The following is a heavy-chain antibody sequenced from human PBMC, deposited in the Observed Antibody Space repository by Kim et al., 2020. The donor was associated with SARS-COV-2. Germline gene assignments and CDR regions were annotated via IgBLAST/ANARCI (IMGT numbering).Heavy chain of an antibody. Sequence: STYCADSVKGRFTISRDNSKNTLYLQMNSLRAEDTAVYYCARDPTAAGTLWGQGTLVTVSS. CDR3: ARDPTAAGTL. V-gene: IGHV3-53*01. D-gene: IGHD6-13*01. CDR2: ST. J-gene: IGHJ4*02.